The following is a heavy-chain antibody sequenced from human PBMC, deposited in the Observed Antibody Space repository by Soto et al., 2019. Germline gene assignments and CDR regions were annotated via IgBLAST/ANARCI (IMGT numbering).Heavy chain of an antibody. J-gene: IGHJ3*02. D-gene: IGHD2-2*01. Sequence: SETLSLTCPVSGDSITSSAYSWTWIRQPPGKGLEWIGYIYYSGSTYYTPSLKSRVTISVDTSKNQFSLKLSSVTAADTAVYYCARDHRIGYCSSTSCSDAFDIWGQGTMVTVS. V-gene: IGHV4-31*03. CDR2: IYYSGST. CDR1: GDSITSSAYS. CDR3: ARDHRIGYCSSTSCSDAFDI.